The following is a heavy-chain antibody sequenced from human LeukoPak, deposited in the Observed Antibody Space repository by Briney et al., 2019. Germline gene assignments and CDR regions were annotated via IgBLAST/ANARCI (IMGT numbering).Heavy chain of an antibody. V-gene: IGHV3-9*01. CDR1: GFTFNDHA. CDR3: ARASYYYDTTGLGAVDV. D-gene: IGHD3-22*01. CDR2: INWNSDRI. Sequence: GGSLRLSCAASGFTFNDHAMYWVRQAPGKGLEGVSGINWNSDRIGYADSAKGRFTISRDDAKNSLFLQMNSLRAEDTALYYCARASYYYDTTGLGAVDVWGQGTMVTVSS. J-gene: IGHJ3*01.